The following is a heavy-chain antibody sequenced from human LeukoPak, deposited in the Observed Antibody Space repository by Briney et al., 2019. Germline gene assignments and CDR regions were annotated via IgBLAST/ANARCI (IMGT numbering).Heavy chain of an antibody. CDR1: RFTFSSYS. V-gene: IGHV3-48*04. D-gene: IGHD3-22*01. CDR3: ARAGNASSGYYYGFGYYYYYMDV. Sequence: GGSLGLSCAASRFTFSSYSMNWVRQAPGKGLEWVSYISSSGSTIYYADSVKGRFTISRDNAKNSLYLQMNSLRAEDTAVYYCARAGNASSGYYYGFGYYYYYMDVWGKGTTVTISS. CDR2: ISSSGSTI. J-gene: IGHJ6*03.